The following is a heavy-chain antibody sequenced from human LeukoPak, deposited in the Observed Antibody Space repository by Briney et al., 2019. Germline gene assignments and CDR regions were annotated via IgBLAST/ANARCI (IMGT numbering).Heavy chain of an antibody. CDR2: INTNTGNP. CDR1: GYTFTIYA. CDR3: ARDSSSWVMDWFDP. D-gene: IGHD6-13*01. V-gene: IGHV7-4-1*02. J-gene: IGHJ5*02. Sequence: ASVKVSCKASGYTFTIYAMNWVRQAPGQGLEWMGWINTNTGNPTYAQGFTGRFVFSLDTSVSTAYLQISSLKAEDTAVYYCARDSSSWVMDWFDPWGQGTLVTASS.